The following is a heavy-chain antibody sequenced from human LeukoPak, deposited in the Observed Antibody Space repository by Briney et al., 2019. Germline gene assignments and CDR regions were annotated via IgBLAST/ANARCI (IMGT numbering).Heavy chain of an antibody. D-gene: IGHD3-22*01. Sequence: SVKVSCKASGGTFSSYTISWVRQAPGQGLEWMGRIIPILGIADYAQKFQGRVTITADKSTSTAYMELSSLRSEDTAVYYCASPYDSSGFTFDYWGQGTLVTVSS. V-gene: IGHV1-69*02. J-gene: IGHJ4*02. CDR2: IIPILGIA. CDR1: GGTFSSYT. CDR3: ASPYDSSGFTFDY.